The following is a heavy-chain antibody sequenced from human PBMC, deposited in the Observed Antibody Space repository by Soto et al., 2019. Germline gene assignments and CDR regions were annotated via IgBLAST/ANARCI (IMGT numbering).Heavy chain of an antibody. Sequence: SGPRLVKRTQPLPLTCRFSGFSLSTCRVGVVWTRPPPVTALEGLAFTDCNEVKRYSPSVXXWLTITKETSIKQVVLTMTKTDPVNTATYYSAHRSNWNYEENWFEPWGQGTLVTVSS. CDR1: GFSLSTCRVG. J-gene: IGHJ5*02. V-gene: IGHV2-5*01. D-gene: IGHD1-7*01. CDR3: AHRSNWNYEENWFEP. CDR2: TDCNEVK.